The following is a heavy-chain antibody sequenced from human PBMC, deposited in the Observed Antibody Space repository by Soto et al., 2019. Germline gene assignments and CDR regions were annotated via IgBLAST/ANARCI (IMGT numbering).Heavy chain of an antibody. CDR3: ARQFDYDTSGYYYAY. V-gene: IGHV1-69*13. CDR2: IIPLFGTE. CDR1: GGTFNKYA. Sequence: SVKVSCKASGGTFNKYAIDWVRQAPGQGLEWMGGIIPLFGTENHAQKFQGRVNITEDEAKNTAYMELTSLRSEDTAVYYCARQFDYDTSGYYYAYWGQGTLVTVSS. D-gene: IGHD3-22*01. J-gene: IGHJ4*02.